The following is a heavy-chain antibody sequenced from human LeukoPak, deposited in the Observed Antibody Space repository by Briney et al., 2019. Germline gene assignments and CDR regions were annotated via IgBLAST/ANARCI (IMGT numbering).Heavy chain of an antibody. D-gene: IGHD4-11*01. CDR2: IKQDGSEK. CDR1: GFTFSSSW. J-gene: IGHJ6*02. CDR3: AREGLPDTVITLYYYYGMDV. V-gene: IGHV3-7*01. Sequence: GGSLRLSCAASGFTFSSSWMSWVRQAPGKGLEWVANIKQDGSEKSYVDSVKGRFTISRDNAKNSLYLQMNSLIPEHTAVYYCAREGLPDTVITLYYYYGMDVWGQGTTVTVSS.